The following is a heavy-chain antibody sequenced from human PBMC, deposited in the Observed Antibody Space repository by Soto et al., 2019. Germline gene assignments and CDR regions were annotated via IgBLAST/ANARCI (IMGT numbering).Heavy chain of an antibody. V-gene: IGHV3-64D*08. J-gene: IGHJ6*02. D-gene: IGHD3-3*01. CDR1: GFTFSSYA. Sequence: GGSLRLSCSASGFTFSSYAMHWVRQAPGKGLEYVSAISSNGGSTYYADSVKGRFTISRDDSKNTLYLQMSSLRAEDTAVYYCVKDRSYYDFWSGYPRAYYYGMDVWGQGTTVTVSS. CDR3: VKDRSYYDFWSGYPRAYYYGMDV. CDR2: ISSNGGST.